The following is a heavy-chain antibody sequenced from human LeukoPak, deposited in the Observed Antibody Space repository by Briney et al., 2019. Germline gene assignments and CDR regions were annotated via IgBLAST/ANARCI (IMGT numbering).Heavy chain of an antibody. Sequence: SGRSLRLSCAASGFTFSSYAMHWVRQAPGKGLEWVAVISYDGSNKYYAGSVKGRFTISRDNSKNTLYLQMNSLRAEDTAVYYCARSGYGSGSRKGRTFDYWGQGTLVTVSS. J-gene: IGHJ4*02. CDR3: ARSGYGSGSRKGRTFDY. D-gene: IGHD3-10*01. CDR1: GFTFSSYA. V-gene: IGHV3-30*04. CDR2: ISYDGSNK.